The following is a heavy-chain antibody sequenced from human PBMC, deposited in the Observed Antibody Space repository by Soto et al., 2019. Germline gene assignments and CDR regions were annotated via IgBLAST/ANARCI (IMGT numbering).Heavy chain of an antibody. CDR2: ISSNGGST. Sequence: VGSLRLSCSASGFTFGSYAMHWVRQAPGKGLEYVSAISSNGGSTYYADSVKGGFTISRDNSKNTLYLQMSSLRAEDTAVYYCVKGGAYCGGDCYESTNWFDPWGQGTLVTVSS. J-gene: IGHJ5*02. CDR1: GFTFGSYA. V-gene: IGHV3-64D*06. D-gene: IGHD2-21*02. CDR3: VKGGAYCGGDCYESTNWFDP.